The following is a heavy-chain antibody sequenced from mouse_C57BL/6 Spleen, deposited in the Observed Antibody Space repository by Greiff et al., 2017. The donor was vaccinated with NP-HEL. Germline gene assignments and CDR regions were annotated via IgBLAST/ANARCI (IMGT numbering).Heavy chain of an antibody. CDR2: IDPETGGT. J-gene: IGHJ2*01. D-gene: IGHD2-3*01. V-gene: IGHV1-15*01. CDR3: TRGPDGYFDY. CDR1: GYTFTDYE. Sequence: QVQLKQSGAELVRPGASVTLSCKASGYTFTDYEMHWVKQTPVHGLEWIGAIDPETGGTAYNQKFKGKAILTADKSSSTAYMELRSLTSEDSAFYYCTRGPDGYFDYWGQGTTLTVSS.